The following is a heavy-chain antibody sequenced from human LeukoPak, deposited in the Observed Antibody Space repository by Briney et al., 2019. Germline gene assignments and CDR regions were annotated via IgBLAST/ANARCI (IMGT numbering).Heavy chain of an antibody. CDR1: GGSISSGGYY. CDR2: IYYSGST. Sequence: SQTLSLTCTVSGGSISSGGYYWIWIRQHPGKGLEWIGYIYYSGSTYYNPSLKSRVTISVDTSKNQFSLKLSSVTAADTAVYYCAREVLTVTKAAYYYYMDVWGKGTTVTVSS. J-gene: IGHJ6*03. V-gene: IGHV4-31*03. CDR3: AREVLTVTKAAYYYYMDV. D-gene: IGHD4-17*01.